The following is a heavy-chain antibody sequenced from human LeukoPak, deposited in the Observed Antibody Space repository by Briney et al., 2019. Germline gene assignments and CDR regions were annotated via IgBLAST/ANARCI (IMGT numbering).Heavy chain of an antibody. J-gene: IGHJ4*02. D-gene: IGHD3-22*01. CDR3: AKDLYYDSSGGLDY. V-gene: IGHV3-23*01. CDR2: ISGSGGST. CDR1: GFTFSSYA. Sequence: GGSLRLSCAASGFTFSSYAMSWVRQAPGKGLEWVSAISGSGGSTYYADSVKGRFTISRDNSKNTLYLQMNSLRAENTAVYYCAKDLYYDSSGGLDYWGQGTLVTVSS.